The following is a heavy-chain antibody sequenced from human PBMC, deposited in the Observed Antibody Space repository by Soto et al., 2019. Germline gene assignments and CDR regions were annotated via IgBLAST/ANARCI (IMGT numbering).Heavy chain of an antibody. Sequence: PGGSLRLSCAASGFAFSSYTMNWVRQAPGKGLEWVSSISGSGGSTHYADSVKGRFIISRDNPENTVYLQMNTLRVEDTAVYYCAKDLSGGDCPWGQGTLVTVSS. CDR3: AKDLSGGDCP. J-gene: IGHJ5*02. V-gene: IGHV3-23*01. D-gene: IGHD2-21*02. CDR1: GFAFSSYT. CDR2: ISGSGGST.